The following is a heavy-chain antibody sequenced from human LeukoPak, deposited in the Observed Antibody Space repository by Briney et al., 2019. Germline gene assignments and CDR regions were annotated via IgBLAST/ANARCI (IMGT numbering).Heavy chain of an antibody. CDR3: ASGALDTKTKFDC. D-gene: IGHD5-18*01. V-gene: IGHV4-34*01. CDR1: GATFSGYH. Sequence: SETLSLTCAVHGATFSGYHWSWIRQPPGKGLEWIGEISQSGISNFNPSLKSRVTMSVDMSKNQFSLKLSSVTAADTAVYYCASGALDTKTKFDCWGQGTLVTVSS. CDR2: ISQSGIS. J-gene: IGHJ4*02.